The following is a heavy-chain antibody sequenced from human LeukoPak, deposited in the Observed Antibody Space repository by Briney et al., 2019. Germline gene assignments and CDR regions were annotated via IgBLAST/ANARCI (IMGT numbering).Heavy chain of an antibody. D-gene: IGHD3-3*01. CDR1: GGTFSSYA. CDR2: IIPILGTA. J-gene: IGHJ6*02. Sequence: ASVKVSCKASGGTFSSYAISWVRQAPGQGLEWMGGIIPILGTANYAQKFQGRVTITADESTSTAYMELSSLRSEDTAVYYCASRRITIFGVVIMEDYYYYYGMDVWGQGTTVTVSS. V-gene: IGHV1-69*13. CDR3: ASRRITIFGVVIMEDYYYYYGMDV.